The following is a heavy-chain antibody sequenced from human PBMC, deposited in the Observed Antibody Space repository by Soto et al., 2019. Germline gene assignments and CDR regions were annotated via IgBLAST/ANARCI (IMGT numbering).Heavy chain of an antibody. V-gene: IGHV3-15*07. J-gene: IGHJ4*02. CDR3: TTAFGAAAGLLRLDY. CDR1: GFTFSNAW. Sequence: GGSLRLSCAASGFTFSNAWMNWVRQAPGKGLEWVGRIKSKTDGGTTDYAAPVKGRFTISRDDSKNTLYLQMNSLKTEDTAVYYCTTAFGAAAGLLRLDYWGQGTLVTVSS. D-gene: IGHD6-13*01. CDR2: IKSKTDGGTT.